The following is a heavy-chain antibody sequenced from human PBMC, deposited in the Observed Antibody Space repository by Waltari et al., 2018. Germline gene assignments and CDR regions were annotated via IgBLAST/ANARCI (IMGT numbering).Heavy chain of an antibody. CDR1: GDSIGSGYYY. D-gene: IGHD6-13*01. J-gene: IGHJ3*02. CDR2: IYFAGRT. CDR3: AREVGGSSWSTTPRGDAFDI. V-gene: IGHV4-39*07. Sequence: QLQLRESGPGLLKPSETLSLTCSVSGDSIGSGYYYWGWIRQAPGKGLGWSGSIYFAGRTPYNPSLKSLLTIAVDTSKNQFSLRLSSVTAADTAVYYCAREVGGSSWSTTPRGDAFDIWGQGTMVTVSS.